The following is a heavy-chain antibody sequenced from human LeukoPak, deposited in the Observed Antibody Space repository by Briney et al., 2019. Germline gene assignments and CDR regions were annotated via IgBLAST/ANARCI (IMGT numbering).Heavy chain of an antibody. V-gene: IGHV3-74*01. J-gene: IGHJ4*02. Sequence: GGSLRLSCAASGFTFSSYWMHWVRQAPGKGLVWVSRINGDGRSTYYVDSVKGRFTISRDNAKNTLYLQMNSLRAEDTAVYYCARAWCSGGSCPNGLNYWGQGALVTVSS. CDR1: GFTFSSYW. CDR3: ARAWCSGGSCPNGLNY. CDR2: INGDGRST. D-gene: IGHD2-15*01.